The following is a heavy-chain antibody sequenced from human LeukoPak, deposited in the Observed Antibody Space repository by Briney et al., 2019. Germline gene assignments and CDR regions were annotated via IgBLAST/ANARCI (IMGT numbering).Heavy chain of an antibody. Sequence: GGSLRLSCAASGFTFSSYWMHWVRQAPGKGLEYVSGISINGGSTDYADSVKGRFTISRDNSKNTVYLQMSSLRAEDTAVYYCVKESRVVRGVIMDAFDMWGQGTMVTVSS. CDR1: GFTFSSYW. CDR2: ISINGGST. CDR3: VKESRVVRGVIMDAFDM. D-gene: IGHD3-10*01. V-gene: IGHV3-64D*06. J-gene: IGHJ3*02.